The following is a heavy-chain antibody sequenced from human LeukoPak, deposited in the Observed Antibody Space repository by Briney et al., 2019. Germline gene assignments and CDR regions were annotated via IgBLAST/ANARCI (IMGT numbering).Heavy chain of an antibody. CDR3: AVGPNHYYFDD. D-gene: IGHD1-14*01. CDR2: VHNSGTT. J-gene: IGHJ4*02. CDR1: GGSTSSYY. Sequence: SETLSLTCTVSGGSTSSYYWSWIRRPPGKGLEWIGNVHNSGTTNYNPSLKSRVTILLDRAKNQFSLKLTSMTAADTAVYFCAVGPNHYYFDDWGQGTLVTVSS. V-gene: IGHV4-59*01.